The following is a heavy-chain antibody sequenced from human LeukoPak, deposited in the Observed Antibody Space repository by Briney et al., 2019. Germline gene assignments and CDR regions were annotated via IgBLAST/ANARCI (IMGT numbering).Heavy chain of an antibody. CDR3: ARGAIVGASLFDY. J-gene: IGHJ4*02. CDR2: ISYDGSNK. D-gene: IGHD1-26*01. CDR1: GFTFSSYA. Sequence: GRSLRLSCAASGFTFSSYAMHWVRQAPGKGLEWVAVISYDGSNKYYADSVKGRFTISRDNARNSLYLQMSSLRDEDTAVYYCARGAIVGASLFDYWGQGTLVTVSS. V-gene: IGHV3-30*04.